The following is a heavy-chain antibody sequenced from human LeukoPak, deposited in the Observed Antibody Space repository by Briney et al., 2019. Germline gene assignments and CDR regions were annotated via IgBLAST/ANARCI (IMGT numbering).Heavy chain of an antibody. CDR2: ISWNSGSI. CDR3: AKDRWYSGYDYLFDY. CDR1: GSTFDDYA. D-gene: IGHD5-12*01. J-gene: IGHJ4*02. V-gene: IGHV3-9*01. Sequence: PGGSLRLSCAASGSTFDDYAMPWVRQAPGKGLEWVSGISWNSGSIGYADSVKGRFTISRDNAKNSLYLQMNSLRAEDTALYYCAKDRWYSGYDYLFDYWGQGTLVTVSS.